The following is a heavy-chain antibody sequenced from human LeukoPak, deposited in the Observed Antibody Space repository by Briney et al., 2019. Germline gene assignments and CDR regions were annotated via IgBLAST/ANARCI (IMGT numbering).Heavy chain of an antibody. D-gene: IGHD2-2*01. CDR3: ARDYCSSTSCLFDY. Sequence: GASVKVSCKASGYTFTSYYMHWVRQAPGQRLEWMGWINAGNGNTKYSQKFQGRVTITRDASASTAYMELSSLRSEDTAVYYCARDYCSSTSCLFDYWGQGTLVTVSS. J-gene: IGHJ4*02. CDR1: GYTFTSYY. CDR2: INAGNGNT. V-gene: IGHV1-3*01.